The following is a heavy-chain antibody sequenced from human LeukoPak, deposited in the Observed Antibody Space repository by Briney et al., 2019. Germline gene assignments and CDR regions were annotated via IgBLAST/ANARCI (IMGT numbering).Heavy chain of an antibody. Sequence: GGSLRLSCAASGFTFSSYGIHWVRQAPGKGLEWVAVISYDGSNKYYADSVKGRFTISRDNSKNTLYLQMNSLRAEDTALYYCARDMGSIAARPYYYYYYMDVWGKGTTVTVSS. V-gene: IGHV3-30*03. D-gene: IGHD6-6*01. CDR2: ISYDGSNK. CDR1: GFTFSSYG. J-gene: IGHJ6*03. CDR3: ARDMGSIAARPYYYYYYMDV.